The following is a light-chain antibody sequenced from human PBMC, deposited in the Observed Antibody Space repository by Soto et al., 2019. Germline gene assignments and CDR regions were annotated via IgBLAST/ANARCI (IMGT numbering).Light chain of an antibody. Sequence: QPVLTQPPSVSGAPGQRVTISCTGSSSNIGAGYDVHWYQQLPGTAPKLLIYGNSNRPSGVPDRFSGSKSGTSASLAITGLQAEDEADYYCQSYDSSLSGWVSGVGTQLTVL. CDR3: QSYDSSLSGWV. CDR1: SSNIGAGYD. V-gene: IGLV1-40*01. J-gene: IGLJ7*01. CDR2: GNS.